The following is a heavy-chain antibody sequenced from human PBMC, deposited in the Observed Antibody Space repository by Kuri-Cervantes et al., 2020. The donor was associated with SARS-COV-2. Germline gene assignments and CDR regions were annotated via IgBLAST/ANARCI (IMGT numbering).Heavy chain of an antibody. CDR1: GYTFTTFG. CDR3: ARDRSRGFPLGVDY. Sequence: ASVKVSCKASGYTFTTFGITWVRQAPGQGLEWMGWISGYNRNPNYAQSLQDRVTMTTDTSTSTAYMELRSLRSDDTAVYYCARDRSRGFPLGVDYWGQGTLVTVSS. J-gene: IGHJ4*02. CDR2: ISGYNRNP. D-gene: IGHD3-10*01. V-gene: IGHV1-18*01.